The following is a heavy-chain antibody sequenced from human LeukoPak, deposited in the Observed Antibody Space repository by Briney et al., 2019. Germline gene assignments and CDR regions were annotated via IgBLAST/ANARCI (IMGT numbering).Heavy chain of an antibody. CDR2: ISGSGGST. CDR3: AKGKISGGSCYLDY. CDR1: GFTFSSYA. J-gene: IGHJ4*02. D-gene: IGHD2-15*01. Sequence: PGGSLRLSCAASGFTFSSYAMSWVRQAPGKGLEWVSAISGSGGSTYYADSVKGRFTISGDNSKNTLYLQMNSLRAEDTAVYYCAKGKISGGSCYLDYWGQGTLVTVSS. V-gene: IGHV3-23*01.